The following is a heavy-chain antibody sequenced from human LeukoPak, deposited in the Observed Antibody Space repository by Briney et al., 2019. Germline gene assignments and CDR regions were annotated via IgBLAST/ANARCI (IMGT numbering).Heavy chain of an antibody. D-gene: IGHD3-22*01. Sequence: PGRSLRLFCAASGFTFSSYGMHWVRQAPGKGLEWVAVISYDGSNKYYADSVKGRYTISRDNSKNTLYLQMNSLRAEDTAVYYCAKDRYYYDSSGYYPGYYYYGMDVWGQGTTVTVSS. V-gene: IGHV3-30*18. J-gene: IGHJ6*02. CDR1: GFTFSSYG. CDR3: AKDRYYYDSSGYYPGYYYYGMDV. CDR2: ISYDGSNK.